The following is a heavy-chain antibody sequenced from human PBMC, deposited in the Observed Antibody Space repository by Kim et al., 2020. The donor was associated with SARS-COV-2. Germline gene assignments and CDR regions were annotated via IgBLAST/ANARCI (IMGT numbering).Heavy chain of an antibody. CDR1: GFTFSDYY. D-gene: IGHD3-3*01. V-gene: IGHV3-11*05. Sequence: GGSLRLSCAASGFTFSDYYMSWIRQAPGKGLEWVSYISSSSSYTNYADSVKGRFTISRDNAKNSLYLQMNSLRAEDTAVYYCARDGDHARLRFLEWGSRYYYYGMDVWGQGTTVTVSS. CDR2: ISSSSSYT. J-gene: IGHJ6*02. CDR3: ARDGDHARLRFLEWGSRYYYYGMDV.